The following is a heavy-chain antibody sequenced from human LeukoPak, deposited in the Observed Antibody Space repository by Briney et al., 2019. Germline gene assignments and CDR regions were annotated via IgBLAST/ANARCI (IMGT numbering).Heavy chain of an antibody. CDR1: GFTFSSYG. CDR2: ISYDGSNK. D-gene: IGHD2-2*01. CDR3: AKFPYCSSTSCYAGGYFDY. Sequence: PGGSLRLSCAASGFTFSSYGMHWVRQAPGKGLEWVAVISYDGSNKYYADSAKGRFTISRDNSKNTLYLQMNSLRAEDTAVYYCAKFPYCSSTSCYAGGYFDYWGQGTLVTVSS. V-gene: IGHV3-30*18. J-gene: IGHJ4*02.